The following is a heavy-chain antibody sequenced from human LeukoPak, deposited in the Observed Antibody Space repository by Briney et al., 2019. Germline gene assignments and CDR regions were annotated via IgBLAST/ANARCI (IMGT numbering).Heavy chain of an antibody. J-gene: IGHJ4*02. V-gene: IGHV3-43*01. CDR1: GFTFDDYS. Sequence: GGSLRLSCAASGFTFDDYSMHWVRQRPGKGLEWVSPLSWDGGSEYYADSVRGRFTISRDNRRGSLFLQMKSLKTEDSALYFCARDRGGNTAGFDSWGQGTLVTVSS. D-gene: IGHD4-23*01. CDR3: ARDRGGNTAGFDS. CDR2: LSWDGGSE.